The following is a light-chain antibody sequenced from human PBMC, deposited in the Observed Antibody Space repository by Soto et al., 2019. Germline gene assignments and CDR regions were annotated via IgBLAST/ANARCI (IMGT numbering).Light chain of an antibody. V-gene: IGKV3-20*01. CDR3: QQYGSSGT. CDR2: DAS. J-gene: IGKJ1*01. Sequence: EMVLAQSPVTLSLSPGERATLSCRASQSVSSSYLAWYQQKPGQAPRLLIFDASTLQTGVPSRFGGGGSGTDFTLTISRLEPEDFAVYYCQQYGSSGTFGQGTKVDIK. CDR1: QSVSSSY.